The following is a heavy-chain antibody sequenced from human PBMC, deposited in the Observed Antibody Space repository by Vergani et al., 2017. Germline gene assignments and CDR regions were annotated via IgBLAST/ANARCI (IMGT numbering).Heavy chain of an antibody. Sequence: EVQLLESGGGSAQPGESLRLSCVASGFTFTAHGLNWVRQAPGKGLEWVSTLSASDRRTHYADSVKGRFTISRDISKNTLFLHMNSLRPEDTAVYYCAKVGRSEVAGTFGAFDIWGQGTMVTVS. CDR1: GFTFTAHG. CDR3: AKVGRSEVAGTFGAFDI. D-gene: IGHD6-19*01. CDR2: LSASDRRT. V-gene: IGHV3-23*01. J-gene: IGHJ3*02.